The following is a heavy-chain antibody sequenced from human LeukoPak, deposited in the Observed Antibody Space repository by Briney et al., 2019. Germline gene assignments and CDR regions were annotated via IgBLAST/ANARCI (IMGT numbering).Heavy chain of an antibody. CDR2: MNPNSGNT. D-gene: IGHD3-3*01. V-gene: IGHV1-8*03. CDR3: ARVKLGFWSGYPDAFDI. CDR1: GYTFTSYD. Sequence: GASVKVSCKASGYTFTSYDINRVRQATGQGLEWMGWMNPNSGNTGYAQKFQGRVTITRNTSISTAYMELSSLRSEDTAVYYCARVKLGFWSGYPDAFDIWGQGTMVTVSS. J-gene: IGHJ3*02.